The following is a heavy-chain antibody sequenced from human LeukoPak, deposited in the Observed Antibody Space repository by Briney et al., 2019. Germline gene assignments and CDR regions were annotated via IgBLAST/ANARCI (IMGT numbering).Heavy chain of an antibody. CDR2: ISVDDGNA. CDR3: ARGGEWVGYFDY. V-gene: IGHV1-18*01. J-gene: IGHJ4*02. CDR1: VYTFISYG. Sequence: ASVKVSSKPSVYTFISYGTSVVRQAPGEGVWWVGWISVDDGNANYAQKLRGGVTISTDTSPSRAYMELRSLRSDATAVYYCARGGEWVGYFDYWGQGTLVTVSP. D-gene: IGHD3-10*01.